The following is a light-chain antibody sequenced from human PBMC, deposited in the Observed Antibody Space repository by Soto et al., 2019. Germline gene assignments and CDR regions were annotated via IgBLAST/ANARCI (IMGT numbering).Light chain of an antibody. CDR3: SSYAGNKNVV. Sequence: QCVLTQPPSASGAAGQAVTISCTGTSSDVGGYNYVSWYQQHPGKAPKLMIYEVSKRPSGVPDRFSGSKSGNTASLTVSGLQAADEADYFCSSYAGNKNVVFGGGTKVTVL. CDR1: SSDVGGYNY. V-gene: IGLV2-8*01. J-gene: IGLJ2*01. CDR2: EVS.